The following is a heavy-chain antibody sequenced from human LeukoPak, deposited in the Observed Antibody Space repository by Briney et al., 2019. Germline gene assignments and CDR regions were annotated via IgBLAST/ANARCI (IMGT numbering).Heavy chain of an antibody. V-gene: IGHV4-4*02. CDR3: ARQGRLVRGGPFDY. CDR1: GVSISSNLW. Sequence: SGTLSLTCAVSGVSISSNLWWTWVRQPPGKGLEWIAEIHHSGSINYNPSLKSRVTISVDKAKNQFSLNLNSVTAADTAVYYCARQGRLVRGGPFDYWGQGTLVTVSS. CDR2: IHHSGSI. D-gene: IGHD3-10*01. J-gene: IGHJ4*02.